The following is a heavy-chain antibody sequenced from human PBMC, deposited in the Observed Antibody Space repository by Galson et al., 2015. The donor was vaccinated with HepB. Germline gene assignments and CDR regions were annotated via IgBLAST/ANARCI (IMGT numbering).Heavy chain of an antibody. Sequence: SVKVSCKASGYTFSSYGITWVRQAPGQGLEWMGWISGYSGNTNYAQRLQGRVTMTTDTSTTTAYMELRSLKSDDTAVYFCARAYCSRTSCSNWFDPWGQGTLVTVSS. J-gene: IGHJ5*02. V-gene: IGHV1-18*01. CDR2: ISGYSGNT. CDR3: ARAYCSRTSCSNWFDP. CDR1: GYTFSSYG. D-gene: IGHD2-2*01.